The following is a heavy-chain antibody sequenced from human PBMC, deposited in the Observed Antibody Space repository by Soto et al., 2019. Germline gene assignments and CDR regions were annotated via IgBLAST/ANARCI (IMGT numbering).Heavy chain of an antibody. V-gene: IGHV3-23*01. Sequence: WGSLRHSCAASEFTFSSYAMNWVRQAPGKGLEWVSTISGSYGSTWFADSVKGRFTISRDNSKNTLHLQMNSLRAEDTAVYYCAKDRKATSGGWYRGPFDYWGQGTLVTVSS. CDR2: ISGSYGST. D-gene: IGHD6-19*01. CDR1: EFTFSSYA. CDR3: AKDRKATSGGWYRGPFDY. J-gene: IGHJ4*02.